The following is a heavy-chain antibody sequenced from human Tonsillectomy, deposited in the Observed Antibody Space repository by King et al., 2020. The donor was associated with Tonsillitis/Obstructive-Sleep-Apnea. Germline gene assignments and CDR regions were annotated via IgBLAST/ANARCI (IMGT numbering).Heavy chain of an antibody. CDR3: ARDRDIVVLVAATPLGY. V-gene: IGHV1-46*01. CDR2: IYPSGGST. J-gene: IGHJ4*02. CDR1: GYTFTSYY. Sequence: VQLVESGAEVKKPGASVKVSCKASGYTFTSYYMHWVRQAPGQGLEWIGIIYPSGGSTSYAQKFQGRVTMTRDTSTSTVYMELSSLRSEDTAVYYCARDRDIVVLVAATPLGYWGQGTLVTVSS. D-gene: IGHD2-15*01.